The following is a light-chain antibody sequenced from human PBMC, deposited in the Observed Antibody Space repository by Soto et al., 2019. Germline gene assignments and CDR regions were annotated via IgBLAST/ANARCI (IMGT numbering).Light chain of an antibody. J-gene: IGKJ1*01. CDR2: ATS. CDR3: HQFGTSPWT. V-gene: IGKV3-20*01. Sequence: ENVLTQSPGTLSLSPGERATLSCRASQSVSRHYLAWYQQKPGQAPRLLIYATSNRASGIPDRFSGSGSGTDFTLAISRLEPEDFAVYYCHQFGTSPWTFGQGTRVDI. CDR1: QSVSRHY.